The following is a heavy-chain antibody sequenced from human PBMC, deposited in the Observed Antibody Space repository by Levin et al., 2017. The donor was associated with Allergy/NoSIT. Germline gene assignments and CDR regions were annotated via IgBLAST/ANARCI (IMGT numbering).Heavy chain of an antibody. CDR1: GGSISSGGFY. CDR2: IYPSGDA. D-gene: IGHD3-22*01. J-gene: IGHJ5*02. CDR3: ARDIVYYYNSIRHNWFDP. V-gene: IGHV4-31*03. Sequence: SQTLSLTCTVSGGSISSGGFYWTWIRQHPGKGLEWIGNIYPSGDADYNPSLKSRVTISQDTSKNQFSLRLTSVTAADTAVYYCARDIVYYYNSIRHNWFDPWGQGTLVTVSS.